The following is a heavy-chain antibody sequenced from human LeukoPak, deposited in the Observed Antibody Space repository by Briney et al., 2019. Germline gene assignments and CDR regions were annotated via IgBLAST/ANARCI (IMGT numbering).Heavy chain of an antibody. V-gene: IGHV3-13*05. CDR1: GFTFSRYD. D-gene: IGHD1-26*01. CDR3: ARAVGGAFDC. Sequence: PGGSLRLPCAASGFTFSRYDMHWVRQVTGKGLEWVSGIGTAGDPYYPVYVKGRFTISRENAKNSLYLQMNSLRAGDTAVYYCARAVGGAFDCWGQGTRVSVSS. CDR2: IGTAGDP. J-gene: IGHJ4*02.